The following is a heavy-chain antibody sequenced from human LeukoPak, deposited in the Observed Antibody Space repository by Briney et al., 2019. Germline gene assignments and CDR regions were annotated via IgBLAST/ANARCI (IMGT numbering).Heavy chain of an antibody. CDR1: GYTFTTYG. CDR2: VNT. Sequence: GASVKVSCKASGYTFTTYGISWVRQAPGQRLEWMGVNTYYAQKLQGRVTMTTDTSTGTAYMELRSLRSDDTAVYYCARGAEAETSPLDFWGQGTLVIVS. J-gene: IGHJ4*02. V-gene: IGHV1-18*01. CDR3: ARGAEAETSPLDF. D-gene: IGHD6-13*01.